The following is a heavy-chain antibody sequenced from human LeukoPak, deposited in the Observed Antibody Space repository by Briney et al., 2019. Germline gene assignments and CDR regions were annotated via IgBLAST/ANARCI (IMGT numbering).Heavy chain of an antibody. CDR1: GGSISSYY. V-gene: IGHV4-59*01. J-gene: IGHJ4*02. Sequence: PSETLSLTCTVSGGSISSYYWSWIRQPPGKGPEWIGYIYYSGSTNYNPSLKSRVTISVDTSKNRFSLKLSSVTAADTAVYYCARARGSIFGVVIDYWGQGTLVTVSS. CDR2: IYYSGST. D-gene: IGHD3-3*01. CDR3: ARARGSIFGVVIDY.